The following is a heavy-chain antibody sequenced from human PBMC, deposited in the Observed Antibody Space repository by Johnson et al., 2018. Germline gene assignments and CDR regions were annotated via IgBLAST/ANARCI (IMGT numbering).Heavy chain of an antibody. D-gene: IGHD5-18*01. CDR1: GFTFSGSA. CDR3: ARDGDTDYYGMDV. J-gene: IGHJ6*02. V-gene: IGHV3-73*01. Sequence: VQLVEAGGGLVQPGGSLKLSCAASGFTFSGSAMHWVRQASGKGLEWVGRIRRKANSYATASAASVKGRFTISRDDSKNTAYLQMNSLKTEDTAVYYCARDGDTDYYGMDVWGQGATVTVSS. CDR2: IRRKANSYAT.